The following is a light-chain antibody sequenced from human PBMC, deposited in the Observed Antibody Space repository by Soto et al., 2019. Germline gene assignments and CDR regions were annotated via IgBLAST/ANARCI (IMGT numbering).Light chain of an antibody. CDR3: SSYTSSSTLVV. J-gene: IGLJ2*01. CDR1: SSDVGDYNY. V-gene: IGLV2-14*01. Sequence: QSVLTQPASVSGSPGQSITISCTGTSSDVGDYNYVSWYQQHPGKAPKLMIYEVSNRPSGVSNRFSGSKSGNTASLTISGLQAEDEADYYCSSYTSSSTLVVLGGGTKLTVL. CDR2: EVS.